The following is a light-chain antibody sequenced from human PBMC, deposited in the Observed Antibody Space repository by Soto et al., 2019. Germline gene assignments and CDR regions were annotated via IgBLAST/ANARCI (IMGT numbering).Light chain of an antibody. Sequence: GLSQSPGTLSLSPGERATLSCRASQTVRNNYLAWYQQKPGQAPRLLIYGASNRATGIPDRFSGSGSGTEFTLTITSLQSEDFALYYCQQYHNLWTFGQGTNV. J-gene: IGKJ1*01. CDR2: GAS. V-gene: IGKV3-20*01. CDR1: QTVRNNY. CDR3: QQYHNLWT.